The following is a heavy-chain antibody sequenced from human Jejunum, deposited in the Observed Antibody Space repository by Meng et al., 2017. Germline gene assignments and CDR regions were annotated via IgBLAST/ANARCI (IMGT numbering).Heavy chain of an antibody. CDR3: GREKSTITKNRGDVDY. CDR2: IRAKSFGGTA. V-gene: IGHV3-49*03. CDR1: GFTFGDYA. D-gene: IGHD5-24*01. J-gene: IGHJ4*02. Sequence: GESLKISCTTSGFTFGDYAMACFRRAPGKGLEWVSFIRAKSFGGTAEYAASVKGRFTISRDDSRSLVYLQMNSLKTEDTAMYYCGREKSTITKNRGDVDYWGQGTLVTVSS.